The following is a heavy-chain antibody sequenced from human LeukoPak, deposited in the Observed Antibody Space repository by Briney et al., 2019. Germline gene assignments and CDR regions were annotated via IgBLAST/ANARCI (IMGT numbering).Heavy chain of an antibody. D-gene: IGHD3-10*01. J-gene: IGHJ6*02. Sequence: PSETPSLTCTVSGGSISSYYWSWIRQPAGKGLEWIGRIYTSGSTNYNPSLKSRVTMSVDTSENQFSLKLSSVTAADTAVYYCAREVEWFGELVMDVWGQGTTVTVSS. V-gene: IGHV4-4*07. CDR1: GGSISSYY. CDR2: IYTSGST. CDR3: AREVEWFGELVMDV.